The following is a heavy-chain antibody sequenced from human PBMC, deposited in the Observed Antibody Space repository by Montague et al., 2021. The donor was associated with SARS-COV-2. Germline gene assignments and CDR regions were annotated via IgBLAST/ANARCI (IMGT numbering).Heavy chain of an antibody. CDR1: GASVTSINW. J-gene: IGHJ4*02. D-gene: IGHD6-13*01. Sequence: SETLSLTCAVSGASVTSINWWSWVRQHPGRGLEWIAEIHHTGITNFNPSLRSRVSISFDTSKNQISLTLNSVTAADTATYFCASHPVFQQLYSWGQGTLVSVSS. V-gene: IGHV4-4*02. CDR2: IHHTGIT. CDR3: ASHPVFQQLYS.